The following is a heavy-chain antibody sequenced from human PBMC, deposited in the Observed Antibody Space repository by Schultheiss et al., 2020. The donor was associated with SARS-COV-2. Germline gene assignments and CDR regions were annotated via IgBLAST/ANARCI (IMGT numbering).Heavy chain of an antibody. CDR3: AKVGVDTAMVAAFDI. CDR2: ISWNSGSI. J-gene: IGHJ3*02. CDR1: GFTFDDYA. Sequence: GGSLRLSCAASGFTFDDYAMHWVRQAPGKGLEWVSGISWNSGSIGYADSVKGRFTISRDNAKNSLYLQMNSLRAEDTALYYCAKVGVDTAMVAAFDIWGQGTMVTVSS. D-gene: IGHD5-18*01. V-gene: IGHV3-9*01.